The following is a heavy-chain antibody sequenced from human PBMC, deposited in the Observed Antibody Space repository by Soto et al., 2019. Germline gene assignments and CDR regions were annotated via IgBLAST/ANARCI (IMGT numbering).Heavy chain of an antibody. V-gene: IGHV3-23*01. CDR3: AKVSNKWAVAQRGYFDY. Sequence: EVQVLDSGGGLVQPGGSQRLSCEASGFTFSNYAMSWVRQAPGKGLEWVSTISATGSTLYGDSVKGRFTISSDKSKNTEYLQMNFLRAEDTAVYYCAKVSNKWAVAQRGYFDYWGQGTLVTVSS. D-gene: IGHD6-19*01. CDR1: GFTFSNYA. CDR2: ISATGST. J-gene: IGHJ4*02.